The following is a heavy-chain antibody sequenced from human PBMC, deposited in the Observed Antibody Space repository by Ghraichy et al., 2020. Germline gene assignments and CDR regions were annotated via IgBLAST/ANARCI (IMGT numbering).Heavy chain of an antibody. CDR2: ISGSGGST. CDR3: ARVRYGAMYYFDY. D-gene: IGHD3-10*01. Sequence: GGSLRLSCAASGFTFSSYAMSWVRQAPGKGLEWVSGISGSGGSTYYADSVKGRFTISRDNSKNTLYLQMNSLRVEDTAVYYCARVRYGAMYYFDYWGQGTLVTVSS. J-gene: IGHJ4*02. V-gene: IGHV3-23*01. CDR1: GFTFSSYA.